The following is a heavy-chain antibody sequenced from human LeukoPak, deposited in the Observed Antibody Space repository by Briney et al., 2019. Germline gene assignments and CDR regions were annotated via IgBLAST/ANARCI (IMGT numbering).Heavy chain of an antibody. CDR2: IYYSGST. Sequence: SETLSLTCAVCGGSFSGYYWSWIRQPPGKGLEWIGSIYYSGSTYYNPSLKGRVTISVDTSKNQFSLKLSSVTAADTAVYYCARVLRGYSYGYSAFDIWGQGTMVTVSS. J-gene: IGHJ3*02. CDR3: ARVLRGYSYGYSAFDI. V-gene: IGHV4-34*01. D-gene: IGHD5-18*01. CDR1: GGSFSGYY.